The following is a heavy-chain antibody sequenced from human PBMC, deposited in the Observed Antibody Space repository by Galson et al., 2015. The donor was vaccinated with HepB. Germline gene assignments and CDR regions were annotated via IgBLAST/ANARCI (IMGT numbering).Heavy chain of an antibody. CDR2: IRYDGTNE. CDR3: AKVTMIGSY. V-gene: IGHV3-30*02. CDR1: GFTFSRHA. J-gene: IGHJ4*02. Sequence: SLRLSCAASGFTFSRHAFHWVRQAPGKGLEWVSFIRYDGTNEYYADSVKGRFTVSRDNAKNTLYLQMNSLRAEDTAVYYCAKVTMIGSYWGQGTLVTVSS. D-gene: IGHD3-22*01.